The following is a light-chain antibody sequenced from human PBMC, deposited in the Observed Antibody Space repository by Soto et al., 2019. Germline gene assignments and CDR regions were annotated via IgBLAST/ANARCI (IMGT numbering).Light chain of an antibody. V-gene: IGLV1-40*01. CDR2: GNS. J-gene: IGLJ2*01. Sequence: QSVLTQPPSVSGAPGQRVTFSCTGSSSNIGAGYDVHWYQHHPGTGPKLLIYGNSNRPSGVPDRFSGSKSGTSASLAITGLQAEDEADYYCQSYDSTLSGSVFGGGTKVTVL. CDR1: SSNIGAGYD. CDR3: QSYDSTLSGSV.